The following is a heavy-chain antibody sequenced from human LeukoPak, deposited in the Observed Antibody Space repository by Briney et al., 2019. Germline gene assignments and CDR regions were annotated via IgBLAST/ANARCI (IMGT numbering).Heavy chain of an antibody. J-gene: IGHJ4*02. V-gene: IGHV5-51*01. Sequence: GESLKISRKVSGYSFITYWIGWVRQMPGKGLEWMGIIYPGDSDIRYSPSFQGQVTISADKSISTAYLQWSSLEASDTAIYYCARASGDGRFDYWGQGTLVTVSS. CDR1: GYSFITYW. CDR3: ARASGDGRFDY. CDR2: IYPGDSDI. D-gene: IGHD4-17*01.